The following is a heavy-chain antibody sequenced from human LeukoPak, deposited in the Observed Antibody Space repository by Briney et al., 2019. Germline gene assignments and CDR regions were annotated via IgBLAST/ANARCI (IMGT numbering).Heavy chain of an antibody. J-gene: IGHJ5*02. Sequence: KTSETLSLTCTVSGGSISSGSYYWSWIRQPAGKGLEWIGRIYTSGNTDYNPSLKRRVTISVDTSKNQFSLKLSSVTAADTAVYYCARGVPYYGSGRFARFDPWGQGTLVTVSS. CDR2: IYTSGNT. CDR3: ARGVPYYGSGRFARFDP. CDR1: GGSISSGSYY. V-gene: IGHV4-61*02. D-gene: IGHD3-10*01.